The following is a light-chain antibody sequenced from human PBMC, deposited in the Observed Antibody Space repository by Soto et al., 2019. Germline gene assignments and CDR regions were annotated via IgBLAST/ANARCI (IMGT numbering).Light chain of an antibody. J-gene: IGKJ4*01. CDR2: GAS. CDR3: QQHGRSPGVT. CDR1: QSVNNRY. Sequence: EIVLTQSPGTLSLSPGERATLSCRASQSVNNRYLAWYQQIPGQAPRLVIFGASSRATGIPDRFSGSGSGTDFTLTISRLEPEDFAVYYCQQHGRSPGVTFGGGPKVEIK. V-gene: IGKV3-20*01.